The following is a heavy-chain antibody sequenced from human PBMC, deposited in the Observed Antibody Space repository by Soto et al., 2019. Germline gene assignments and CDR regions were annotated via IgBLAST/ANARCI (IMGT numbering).Heavy chain of an antibody. CDR3: ARVLRRGGRAYYYYYGMDV. V-gene: IGHV6-1*01. CDR1: GDSVSSNSAA. CDR2: TYYRSKWYN. D-gene: IGHD3-16*01. Sequence: QVQLQQSGPGLVKPSQTLSLTCAISGDSVSSNSAAWNWIRQSPSRGLEWLGRTYYRSKWYNDYAVSVKSRITINPDTSKNQFSLQLNSVTPEDTAVYYCARVLRRGGRAYYYYYGMDVWGQGTTVTVSS. J-gene: IGHJ6*02.